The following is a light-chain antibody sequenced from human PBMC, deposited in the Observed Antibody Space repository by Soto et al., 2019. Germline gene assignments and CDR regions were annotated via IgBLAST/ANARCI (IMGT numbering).Light chain of an antibody. CDR1: SGHSSYA. CDR3: QTWGTGIRV. V-gene: IGLV4-69*01. J-gene: IGLJ2*01. CDR2: LNSDGSH. Sequence: QLVLIQSPSASASLGASVKLTCTLSSGHSSYAIAWHQQQSEKGPRYLMKLNSDGSHNKGDGIPDRFSGSSSGAERYLTISSLQSEDEADYYCQTWGTGIRVFGGGTKLTVL.